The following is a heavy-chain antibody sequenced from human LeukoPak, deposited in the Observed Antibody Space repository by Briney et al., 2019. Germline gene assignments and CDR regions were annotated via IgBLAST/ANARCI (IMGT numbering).Heavy chain of an antibody. V-gene: IGHV3-48*04. Sequence: GGSLRLSCAASGFTFSSYAMNWVRQAPGKGLEWISYITASSTTIYYADSVKGRFTISRDNAKNSLYLQMNGLRGEDTAVYYCAKGPGARGHFNWFDPWGQGTLVTVSS. CDR3: AKGPGARGHFNWFDP. CDR2: ITASSTTI. CDR1: GFTFSSYA. D-gene: IGHD5-12*01. J-gene: IGHJ5*02.